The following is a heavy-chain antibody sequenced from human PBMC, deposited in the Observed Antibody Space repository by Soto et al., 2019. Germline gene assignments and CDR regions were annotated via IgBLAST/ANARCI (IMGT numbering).Heavy chain of an antibody. CDR3: ARDLRGGGWYGNWFDP. D-gene: IGHD6-19*01. CDR2: IYHSGST. CDR1: GGSISSSNW. V-gene: IGHV4-4*02. Sequence: QVQLQESGPGLVKPSGTLSLTCAVSGGSISSSNWWSWVRQPPGKGLEWIGEIYHSGSTNYNPSLKSRVTISVDKSKNHLSLKLSSVTSADTAVYYCARDLRGGGWYGNWFDPWGQGTLVTVSS. J-gene: IGHJ5*02.